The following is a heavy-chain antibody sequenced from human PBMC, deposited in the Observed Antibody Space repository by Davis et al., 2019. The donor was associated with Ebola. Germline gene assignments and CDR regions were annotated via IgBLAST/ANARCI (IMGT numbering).Heavy chain of an antibody. J-gene: IGHJ6*04. D-gene: IGHD3-3*01. CDR3: ARGPALLELLLPADSYYSMDV. V-gene: IGHV1-8*01. CDR2: LSPNSGKT. CDR1: GYTFTYYD. Sequence: ASVKVSCKASGYTFTYYDINWVRQAPGQGLEWMGWLSPNSGKTKYAQKFQGRVTMTWDTSVSTAYMELSSLRSEDTAVYYCARGPALLELLLPADSYYSMDVWGKGTTVTVSS.